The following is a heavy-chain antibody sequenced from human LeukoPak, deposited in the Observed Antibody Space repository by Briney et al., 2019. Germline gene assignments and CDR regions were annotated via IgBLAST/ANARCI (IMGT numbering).Heavy chain of an antibody. J-gene: IGHJ3*02. Sequence: SETLSLTCTVSGGSISSYYWSWIRQPPGKGLEWIGYIYYSGSANYNPSLKSRVTISVDTSKNQFPLKLSSVTAADTAVYYCARDSKFLTGYAGAFDIWGQGTMVTVSS. V-gene: IGHV4-59*01. CDR2: IYYSGSA. CDR3: ARDSKFLTGYAGAFDI. CDR1: GGSISSYY. D-gene: IGHD3-9*01.